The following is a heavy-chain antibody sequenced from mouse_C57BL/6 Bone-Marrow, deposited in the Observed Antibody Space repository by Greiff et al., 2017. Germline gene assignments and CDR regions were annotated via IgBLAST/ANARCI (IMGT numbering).Heavy chain of an antibody. J-gene: IGHJ2*01. Sequence: QVHVKQSGAELVKPGASVKISCKVSGYAFSTYWMNWVKQRPGKGLEWIGQIYPGDGDTNYNGKFKGKATLTADKSSSTAYMQRSSLTSEDSAVYFCARDWDYLDYWGQGTTLTVSS. V-gene: IGHV1-80*01. CDR1: GYAFSTYW. CDR3: ARDWDYLDY. D-gene: IGHD4-1*01. CDR2: IYPGDGDT.